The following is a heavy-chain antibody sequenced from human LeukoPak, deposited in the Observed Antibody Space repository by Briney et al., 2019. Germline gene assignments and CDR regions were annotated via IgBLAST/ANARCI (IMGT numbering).Heavy chain of an antibody. V-gene: IGHV1-46*01. J-gene: IGHJ6*02. CDR3: ARERIAAAGDSNYYGMDV. D-gene: IGHD6-13*01. CDR2: INPSGGST. Sequence: ASVKVSCKASGYTFTSYYMHWVRQAPGQGREWMGIINPSGGSTSYAQKFQGRVTMTRDTSTSTVYMELSSLRSEDTAVYYCARERIAAAGDSNYYGMDVWGQGTTVTVSS. CDR1: GYTFTSYY.